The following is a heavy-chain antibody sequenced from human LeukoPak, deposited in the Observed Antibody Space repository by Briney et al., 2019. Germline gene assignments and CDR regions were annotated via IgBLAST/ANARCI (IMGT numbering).Heavy chain of an antibody. CDR3: ARIGRSGWNFDY. V-gene: IGHV3-7*01. CDR1: GFIFSSNG. D-gene: IGHD6-19*01. CDR2: ISEDGGGK. Sequence: GGSLRLSCAVSGFIFSSNGMSWVRQAPGKGLEWVADISEDGGGKDYVDSVKGRFTISRDNAKNSLYLQMSSLRAEDTAVYYCARIGRSGWNFDYWGQGTLATV. J-gene: IGHJ4*02.